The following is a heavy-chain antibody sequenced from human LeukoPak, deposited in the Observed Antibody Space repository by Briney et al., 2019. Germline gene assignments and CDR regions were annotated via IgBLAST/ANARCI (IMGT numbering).Heavy chain of an antibody. CDR1: GFTFSSYA. Sequence: GGSLRLSCAASGFTFSSYAMHWVRQAPGKGLEWVAVISYDGSNKYYADSVKGRFTISRDNSKNTLYLQMNSLRAEDTAVYYCAKRPSKDAFDIWGQGTMVTVSS. CDR2: ISYDGSNK. J-gene: IGHJ3*02. V-gene: IGHV3-30*04. CDR3: AKRPSKDAFDI.